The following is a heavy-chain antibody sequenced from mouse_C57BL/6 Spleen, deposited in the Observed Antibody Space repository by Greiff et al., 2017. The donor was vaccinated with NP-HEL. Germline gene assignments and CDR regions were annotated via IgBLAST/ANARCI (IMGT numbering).Heavy chain of an antibody. CDR1: GYAFSSYW. J-gene: IGHJ4*01. CDR3: ARSRDYGYARDY. D-gene: IGHD2-4*01. CDR2: IYPGDGDT. V-gene: IGHV1-80*01. Sequence: QVQLKESGAELVKPGASVKISCKASGYAFSSYWMNWVKQRPGKGLEWIGQIYPGDGDTNYNGKFKGKATLTADKSSSTAYMQLSSLTSEDSAVYFCARSRDYGYARDYWGQGTSVTVSS.